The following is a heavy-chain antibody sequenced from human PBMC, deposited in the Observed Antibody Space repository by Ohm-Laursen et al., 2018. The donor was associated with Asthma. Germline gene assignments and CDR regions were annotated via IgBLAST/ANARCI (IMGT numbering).Heavy chain of an antibody. Sequence: SVKVSCKAAGYKFSSYGISWVRQAPGQGLEWMGWISAYNGNTKYAQKFQGRVTMTTDTSTSTAYMELRSLRSDDTAAYYCARDPPPSCSSSINCYFIDYWGQGTLVTVSS. CDR1: GYKFSSYG. D-gene: IGHD2-2*01. V-gene: IGHV1-18*04. CDR2: ISAYNGNT. CDR3: ARDPPPSCSSSINCYFIDY. J-gene: IGHJ4*02.